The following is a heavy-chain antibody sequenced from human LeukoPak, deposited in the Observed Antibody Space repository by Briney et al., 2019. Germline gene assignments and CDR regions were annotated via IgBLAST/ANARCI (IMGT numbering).Heavy chain of an antibody. CDR1: GFTFSSYA. Sequence: PGGSLRLSCAASGFTFSSYAMSWVRQAPGKGLEWVSIIYSGGSTFYADSVKGRFTISRDNSKNTLYLQMNSLRAEDTAVYYCARGGSYLSAFDIWGQGIMVTVSS. D-gene: IGHD1-26*01. CDR2: IYSGGST. J-gene: IGHJ3*02. CDR3: ARGGSYLSAFDI. V-gene: IGHV3-53*01.